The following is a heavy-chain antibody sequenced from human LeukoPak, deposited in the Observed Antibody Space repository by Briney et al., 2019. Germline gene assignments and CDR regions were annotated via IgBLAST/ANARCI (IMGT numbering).Heavy chain of an antibody. CDR3: SRDGDYFLWGSYRNSNWFDP. Sequence: GGSLRLSCAASGFTFSSYGMHWVRQAPGKGLEWVAVIWYDGSNKYYADSVKGRFTISRDISKNTLYLQMNSLRAEDTAVYYCSRDGDYFLWGSYRNSNWFDPWGQGTLVTVSS. CDR1: GFTFSSYG. CDR2: IWYDGSNK. V-gene: IGHV3-33*01. J-gene: IGHJ5*02. D-gene: IGHD3-16*02.